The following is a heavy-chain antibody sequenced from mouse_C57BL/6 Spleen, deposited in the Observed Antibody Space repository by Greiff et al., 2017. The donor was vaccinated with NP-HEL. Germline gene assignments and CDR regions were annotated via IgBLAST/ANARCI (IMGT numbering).Heavy chain of an antibody. D-gene: IGHD1-2*01. CDR3: AREGISYGPFDY. J-gene: IGHJ2*01. V-gene: IGHV1-64*01. CDR2: IHPNSGST. CDR1: GYTFTSYW. Sequence: QVQLQQPGAELVKPGASVKLSCKASGYTFTSYWMHWVKQRPGQGLEWIGMIHPNSGSTNYNEKFKSKATLTVDKSSSTAYMQLSSLTSEDSAVYYCAREGISYGPFDYWGQGTTLTVSS.